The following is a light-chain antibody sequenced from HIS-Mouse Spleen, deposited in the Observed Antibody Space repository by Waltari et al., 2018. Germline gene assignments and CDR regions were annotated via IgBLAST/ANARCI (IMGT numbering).Light chain of an antibody. CDR2: SNN. V-gene: IGLV1-44*01. CDR3: AAWDDSLNVV. J-gene: IGLJ2*01. Sequence: QSVLTQPPSASGTPGQRVTIPCSGRSSNTGSNTVTWYQQLPGTATKLLIYSNNQRPSGVPDRFSGSKSGTSASLAISGLQSEDEADYYCAAWDDSLNVVFGGGTKLTVL. CDR1: SSNTGSNT.